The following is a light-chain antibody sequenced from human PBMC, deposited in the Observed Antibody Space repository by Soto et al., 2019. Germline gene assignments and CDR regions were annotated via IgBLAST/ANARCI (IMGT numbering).Light chain of an antibody. J-gene: IGKJ1*01. Sequence: EIVMTQSPATLSVSPGERATLSCRASQSVGGNLAWYQQKPGQPPRLLIYAASSRATGIPARFSGSGSGTEFTLTISSLQSEDFAVYYCQQYNNWPPWTFGQGTKVEIK. CDR2: AAS. CDR1: QSVGGN. CDR3: QQYNNWPPWT. V-gene: IGKV3-15*01.